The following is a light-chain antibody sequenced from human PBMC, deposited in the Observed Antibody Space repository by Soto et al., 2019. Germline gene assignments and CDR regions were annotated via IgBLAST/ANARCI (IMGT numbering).Light chain of an antibody. V-gene: IGKV1-5*01. J-gene: IGKJ1*01. CDR2: DAS. CDR3: QQYNSYRT. Sequence: DIQVTQFPPILYSSLGDRVTITCRASQTISTWMAWYRQKPGKATKLLVYDASTLQSGVASRFIVSGSGTEFTLLISGMKPDDFATDYCQQYNSYRTFGQGTKVDI. CDR1: QTISTW.